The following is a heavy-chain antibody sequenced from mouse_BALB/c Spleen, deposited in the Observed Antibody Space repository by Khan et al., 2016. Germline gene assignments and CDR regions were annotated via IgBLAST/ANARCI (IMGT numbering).Heavy chain of an antibody. Sequence: EVQLQEPGPSLVTPSQTLSLTCSVTGDSITSGYWNWTRKFPGNKFEYMGYISYSGTTYYNPSLKSRISITRDTSKNQYNLQLNSVTTEDTATCCCARTSSASYYAIDYWSRGTSVTVSS. J-gene: IGHJ4*01. V-gene: IGHV3-8*02. CDR1: GDSITSGY. CDR3: ARTSSASYYAIDY. D-gene: IGHD1-2*01. CDR2: ISYSGTT.